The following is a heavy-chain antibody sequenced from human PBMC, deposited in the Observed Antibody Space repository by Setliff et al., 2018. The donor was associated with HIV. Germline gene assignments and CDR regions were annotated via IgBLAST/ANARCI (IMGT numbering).Heavy chain of an antibody. CDR1: GYTFDVFS. CDR2: INPKSGGT. V-gene: IGHV1-2*02. CDR3: AREPDTGSV. J-gene: IGHJ4*02. Sequence: ASVKVSCKTSGYTFDVFSIHWVRQAPGQGPEWMGWINPKSGGTKYAQRFQGRVAMTRDTSTRTVYMDLTRLRSDDTAVYHCAREPDTGSVWGQGTLVTVSS. D-gene: IGHD5-18*01.